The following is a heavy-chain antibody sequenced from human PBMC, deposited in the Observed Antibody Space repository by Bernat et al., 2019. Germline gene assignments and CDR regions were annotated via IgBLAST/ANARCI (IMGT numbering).Heavy chain of an antibody. V-gene: IGHV1-2*06. CDR1: GYTFTGYY. CDR3: ARWGIAARTGYYYYYMDV. J-gene: IGHJ6*03. Sequence: QVQLVQSGAEVKKPGASVKVSCKASGYTFTGYYMHWVRQVPGQGLEWMGRINPNCGGTNYAQKFQGRVTMTRDTSISTAYMELSRLRSDDTAVYYCARWGIAARTGYYYYYMDVWGKGTTVTVSS. D-gene: IGHD6-6*01. CDR2: INPNCGGT.